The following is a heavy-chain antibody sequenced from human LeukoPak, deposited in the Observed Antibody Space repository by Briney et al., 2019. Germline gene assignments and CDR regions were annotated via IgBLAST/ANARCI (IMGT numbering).Heavy chain of an antibody. CDR2: ISYDGSNK. Sequence: GGSLRLSCAASGFTFSSYGMHWVRQAPGKGLEWVAVISYDGSNKYYADSVKGRFTISRDNSKNTLYLQMNSLRAEDTAVYYCARGVAVAGTTKSFDYWGQGTLVTVSS. J-gene: IGHJ4*02. V-gene: IGHV3-30*03. D-gene: IGHD6-19*01. CDR1: GFTFSSYG. CDR3: ARGVAVAGTTKSFDY.